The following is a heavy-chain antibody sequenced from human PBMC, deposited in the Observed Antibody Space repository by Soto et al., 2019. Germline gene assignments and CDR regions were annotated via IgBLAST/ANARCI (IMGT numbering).Heavy chain of an antibody. CDR3: ARKTGIAAAGTDDYYYYGMDV. Sequence: SETLSLTCTVSGGSISSSSYYWGWIRQPPGKGLEWIGSIYYSGSTYYNPSLKSRVTISVDTSKNQFSLKLSSVTAADTAVYYCARKTGIAAAGTDDYYYYGMDVWGQGTTVT. J-gene: IGHJ6*02. CDR1: GGSISSSSYY. D-gene: IGHD6-13*01. CDR2: IYYSGST. V-gene: IGHV4-39*01.